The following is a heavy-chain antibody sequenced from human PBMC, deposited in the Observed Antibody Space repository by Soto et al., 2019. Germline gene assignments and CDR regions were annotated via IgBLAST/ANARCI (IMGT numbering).Heavy chain of an antibody. D-gene: IGHD7-27*01. Sequence: EVQLVESGGDLVQPGGSLRLSCVASRFTFSYYWMTWVRQAPGKGLEWVATLDQFGTQTFYVDSVKGRFTISRDNARNSLDLQMNSPRPEDTAFYYCARENWGSYDYWGQGSLVTVSS. CDR3: ARENWGSYDY. CDR1: RFTFSYYW. CDR2: LDQFGTQT. V-gene: IGHV3-7*03. J-gene: IGHJ4*02.